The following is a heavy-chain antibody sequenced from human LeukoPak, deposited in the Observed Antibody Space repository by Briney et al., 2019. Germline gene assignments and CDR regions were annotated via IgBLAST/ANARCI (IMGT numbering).Heavy chain of an antibody. Sequence: GESLRLSCVGSGFTFSDSGMHWVRQAPGKGLEWVTIIWSSGTVKYYADSVKGRFTISRDNSKNTLYLQMNSLRAEDTAVYYCAKDMALVVVTDNGMDVWSQGTTVTVSS. CDR1: GFTFSDSG. D-gene: IGHD2-21*02. CDR2: IWSSGTVK. CDR3: AKDMALVVVTDNGMDV. V-gene: IGHV3-30*02. J-gene: IGHJ6*02.